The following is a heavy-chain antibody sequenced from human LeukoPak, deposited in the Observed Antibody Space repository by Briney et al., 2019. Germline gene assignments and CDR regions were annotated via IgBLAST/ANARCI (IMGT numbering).Heavy chain of an antibody. Sequence: ASVKVSCKTSGGTFLSHTFSWVRQAPGDGLEWIGKITPVIETAKYAQTFQGRLSIYTDKDTTTVYMDLSGLRPDDTADYYCARVNLRGSNYNWFDPWGQGTRVIVSS. D-gene: IGHD3-10*01. CDR3: ARVNLRGSNYNWFDP. CDR1: GGTFLSHT. J-gene: IGHJ5*02. V-gene: IGHV1-69*08. CDR2: ITPVIETA.